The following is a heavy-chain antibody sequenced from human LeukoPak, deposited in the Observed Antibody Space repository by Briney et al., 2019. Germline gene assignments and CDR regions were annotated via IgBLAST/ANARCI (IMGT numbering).Heavy chain of an antibody. J-gene: IGHJ4*02. D-gene: IGHD3-10*01. CDR1: GYTFTGYY. CDR2: INPNSGGT. CDR3: ARAGILWFGELLELTSLEFDY. V-gene: IGHV1-2*02. Sequence: ASVKVSCKASGYTFTGYYMHWVRQAPGQGLEWMGWINPNSGGTNYAQKFQGRVTMTRDTSISTAYMELSRLRSDDTAVYYCARAGILWFGELLELTSLEFDYWGQGTLVTVSS.